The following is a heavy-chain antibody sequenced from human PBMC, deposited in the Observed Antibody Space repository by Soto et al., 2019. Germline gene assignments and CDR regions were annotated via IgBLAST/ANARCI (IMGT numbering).Heavy chain of an antibody. CDR2: IYPGDSDT. J-gene: IGHJ4*02. Sequence: GESLKISCKGAGYSFTSYWIGWVRQMPGKGLEWMGIIYPGDSDTRYSPSFQGQVTISADKFISTAYLQWSSLKASDTAMYYCARHPTAVYYYDSSGYYYGSDYWGQGTLVAFSS. CDR3: ARHPTAVYYYDSSGYYYGSDY. CDR1: GYSFTSYW. V-gene: IGHV5-51*01. D-gene: IGHD3-22*01.